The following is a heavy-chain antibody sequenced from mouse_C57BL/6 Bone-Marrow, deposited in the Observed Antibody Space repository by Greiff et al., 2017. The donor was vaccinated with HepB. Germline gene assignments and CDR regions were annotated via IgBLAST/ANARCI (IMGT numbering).Heavy chain of an antibody. J-gene: IGHJ4*01. CDR3: AINWDDYAMDY. CDR1: GYTFTNYW. D-gene: IGHD4-1*01. CDR2: IYPGGGYT. V-gene: IGHV1-63*01. Sequence: VQLQQSGAELVRPGTSVKMSCKASGYTFTNYWIGWAKQRPGHGLEWIGDIYPGGGYTNYNEKFKGKATLTADKSSSTAYMQFSSLTSEDSAIYYCAINWDDYAMDYWGQGTSVTVSS.